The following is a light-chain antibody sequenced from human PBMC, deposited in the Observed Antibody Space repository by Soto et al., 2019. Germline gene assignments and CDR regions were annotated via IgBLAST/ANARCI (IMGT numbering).Light chain of an antibody. CDR2: DVT. V-gene: IGLV2-11*01. J-gene: IGLJ2*01. CDR1: SNDVGGYNF. CDR3: SSYTTSGTFVV. Sequence: QSALTQPRSVSGSPGQSVTISCTGTSNDVGGYNFVSWYQQLPGKAPKLMIYDVTKRPSGVPDRFSGSKSGNTASLTISGLQAGDEATYYCSSYTTSGTFVVFGGGTKLTVL.